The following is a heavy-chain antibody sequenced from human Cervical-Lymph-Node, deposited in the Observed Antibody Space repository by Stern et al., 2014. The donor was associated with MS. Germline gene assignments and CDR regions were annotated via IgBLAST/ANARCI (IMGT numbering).Heavy chain of an antibody. D-gene: IGHD3-16*01. Sequence: QVQLGQSGAEVERPGASVKVSCKASGYTFTAYFLHWVRQAPVQGLEWMGWISPETGSATYAQKFQDRVTMTRDTSINTGYMEVSSLRSDDTAVYYCARDRGSYSDYWGQGTLVAVSS. CDR3: ARDRGSYSDY. V-gene: IGHV1-2*02. J-gene: IGHJ4*02. CDR1: GYTFTAYF. CDR2: ISPETGSA.